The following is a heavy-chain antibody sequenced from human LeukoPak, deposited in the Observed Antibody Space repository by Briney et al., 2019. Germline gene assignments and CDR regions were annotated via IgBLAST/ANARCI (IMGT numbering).Heavy chain of an antibody. D-gene: IGHD6-6*01. CDR3: ASSRSSELTAPV. CDR1: GGSISSYY. J-gene: IGHJ6*02. V-gene: IGHV4-34*01. Sequence: PSETLSLTCTVSGGSISSYYWSWIRQPPGKGLEWIGEINHSGSTNYNPSLKSRVTISVDTSKNQFSLKLSSVTAADAAVYYCASSRSSELTAPVWGQGTTVTVSS. CDR2: INHSGST.